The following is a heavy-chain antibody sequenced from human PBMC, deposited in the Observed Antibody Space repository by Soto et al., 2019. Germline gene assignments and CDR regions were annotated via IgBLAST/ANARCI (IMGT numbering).Heavy chain of an antibody. CDR3: AKGRSYYYYYGVDV. CDR1: GFTFSTYA. J-gene: IGHJ6*02. Sequence: PGGSLRLSCAASGFTFSTYAMAWVRQAPGKGLEWVSDIIDSGASTYYADSVKGRFTISRDNSKSTLYLQMNSLRAEDTALYYCAKGRSYYYYYGVDVWGQGTTVTVSS. CDR2: IIDSGAST. V-gene: IGHV3-23*01.